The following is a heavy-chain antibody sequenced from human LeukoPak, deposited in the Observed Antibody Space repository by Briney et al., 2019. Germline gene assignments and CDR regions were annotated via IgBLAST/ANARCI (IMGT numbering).Heavy chain of an antibody. CDR1: GFTFSSYA. CDR2: ISGSGGST. D-gene: IGHD6-13*01. CDR3: AKGYSSSWYGVFDY. V-gene: IGHV3-23*01. J-gene: IGHJ4*02. Sequence: GGSLRLSCAASGFTFSSYAMSWVRQGPGKGLEWVSAISGSGGSTYYADSVKDRFTISRDNSRNTLYLQINNLRAEDTAVYYCAKGYSSSWYGVFDYWGQGTLVTVSS.